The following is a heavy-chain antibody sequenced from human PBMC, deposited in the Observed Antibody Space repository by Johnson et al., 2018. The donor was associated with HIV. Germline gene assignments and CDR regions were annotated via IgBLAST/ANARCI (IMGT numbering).Heavy chain of an antibody. CDR3: ARERRAGVKGAFDI. J-gene: IGHJ3*02. Sequence: VQLVESGGGVVQPGTSLRLSCAASGFTFSHYAMHWVRQAPGKGLEWVAFISYDGSNKNYVDSVKGRFTISRDNSKNTLYLQMNSLRAEDTAVYYCARERRAGVKGAFDIWGQGTMVTVSS. V-gene: IGHV3-30-3*01. CDR1: GFTFSHYA. CDR2: ISYDGSNK. D-gene: IGHD2-21*01.